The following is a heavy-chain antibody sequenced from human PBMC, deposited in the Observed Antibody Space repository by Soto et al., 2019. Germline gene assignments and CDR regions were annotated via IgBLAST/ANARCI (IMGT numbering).Heavy chain of an antibody. D-gene: IGHD4-17*01. CDR1: GFTFSSNA. Sequence: QVQLVESGGGVVQPGRSLRLSCAASGFTFSSNAMHWVRQAPGKGLEWVAVMSYDGSNEYYADSVKGRFTISRDNSKNTLYLQMNSLRAEDTAVYYCARDSILSVTTGPPPLDYWGQGTLVTVSS. CDR2: MSYDGSNE. J-gene: IGHJ4*02. V-gene: IGHV3-30-3*01. CDR3: ARDSILSVTTGPPPLDY.